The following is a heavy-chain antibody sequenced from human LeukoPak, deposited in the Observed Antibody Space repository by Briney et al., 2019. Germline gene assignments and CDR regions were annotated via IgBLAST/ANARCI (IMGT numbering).Heavy chain of an antibody. Sequence: SETLPLTCTVSGGSISSYYWSWIRQPPGKGLEWIGYIYYSGSTYYNPSLKSRVTISVDTSKNQFSLKLSSVTAADTAVYCARDRSSWYGGPGYWGQGTLVTVSS. D-gene: IGHD6-13*01. J-gene: IGHJ4*02. CDR3: ARDRSSWYGGPGY. V-gene: IGHV4-59*12. CDR2: IYYSGST. CDR1: GGSISSYY.